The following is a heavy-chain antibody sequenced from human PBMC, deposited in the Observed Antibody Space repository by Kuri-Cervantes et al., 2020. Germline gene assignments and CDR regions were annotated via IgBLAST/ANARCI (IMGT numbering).Heavy chain of an antibody. J-gene: IGHJ2*01. CDR3: AKGGSSSSWENWYFDL. CDR2: ISWNSGSI. Sequence: SLKISCAASGFTFSNAWMSWVRQAPGKGLEWVSGISWNSGSIGYADSVKGRFTISRDNAKNSLYLQMNSLRAEDTALYYCAKGGSSSSWENWYFDLWGRGTLVTVSS. V-gene: IGHV3-9*01. D-gene: IGHD6-13*01. CDR1: GFTFSNAW.